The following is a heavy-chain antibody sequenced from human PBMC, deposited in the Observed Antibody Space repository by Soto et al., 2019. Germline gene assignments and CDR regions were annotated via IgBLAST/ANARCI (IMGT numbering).Heavy chain of an antibody. CDR2: IYSGGST. J-gene: IGHJ6*02. Sequence: GGSLRLSCAASGSTVSSNYMSWVRQAPGKGLEWVSVIYSGGSTYYADSVKGRFTISRDNSKNTLYLQMNSLRAEDTAVYYCARDSPSCYYESLTGPAGGMDVWGQGTTVTVSS. CDR3: ARDSPSCYYESLTGPAGGMDV. CDR1: GSTVSSNY. D-gene: IGHD3-9*01. V-gene: IGHV3-53*01.